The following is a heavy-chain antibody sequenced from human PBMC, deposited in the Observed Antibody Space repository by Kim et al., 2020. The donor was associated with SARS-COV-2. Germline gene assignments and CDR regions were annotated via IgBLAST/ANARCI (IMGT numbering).Heavy chain of an antibody. CDR3: LGGFYFDY. D-gene: IGHD3-16*01. V-gene: IGHV1-3*01. Sequence: GTGNTTYSPKFQGTVTFTPDTSASTAYMELSFLRSEDSAVYYCLGGFYFDYWGQGTLVTVSS. J-gene: IGHJ4*02. CDR2: GTGNT.